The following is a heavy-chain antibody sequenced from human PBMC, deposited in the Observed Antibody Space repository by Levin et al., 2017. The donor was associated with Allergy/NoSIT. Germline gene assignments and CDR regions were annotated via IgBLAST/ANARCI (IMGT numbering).Heavy chain of an antibody. CDR3: ARWPGSSQGGRIYYYGMDV. Sequence: GESLKISCAASGFTFSSYSMNWVRQAPGKGLEWVSYISSSSNTIYYADSVKGRFTISRDKAKNSLYLQMNSLRDEDTAVYYCARWPGSSQGGRIYYYGMDVWGQGTTVTVSS. CDR1: GFTFSSYS. V-gene: IGHV3-48*02. D-gene: IGHD1-26*01. J-gene: IGHJ6*02. CDR2: ISSSSNTI.